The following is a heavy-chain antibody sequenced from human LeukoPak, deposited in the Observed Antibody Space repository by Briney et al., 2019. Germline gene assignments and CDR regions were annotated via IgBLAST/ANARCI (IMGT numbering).Heavy chain of an antibody. Sequence: GGSLRLSCAASGFTFSSYSMNWVRQAPGKGLEWVSSISSSSSYIYYADSVKGRFTISRDNAKNSLYLQMNSLRAEDTAVYYCARDSEGYSYYYYYGMDVWGQGTTVTVSS. CDR1: GFTFSSYS. J-gene: IGHJ6*02. CDR3: ARDSEGYSYYYYYGMDV. V-gene: IGHV3-21*01. D-gene: IGHD3-22*01. CDR2: ISSSSSYI.